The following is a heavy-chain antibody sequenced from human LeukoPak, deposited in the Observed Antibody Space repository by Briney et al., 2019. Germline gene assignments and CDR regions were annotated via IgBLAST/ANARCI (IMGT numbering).Heavy chain of an antibody. J-gene: IGHJ5*02. CDR2: IYHSSYT. CDR1: GYSISSNYY. Sequence: PSETLSLTCGVSGYSISSNYYWVWIRQPPGKGLEWLGHIYHSSYTYQNPSLKSRVTISVDTSKNQFSLNVTSLTAPDTAGDYSARATRLGTPWTVLHSWGRATLVTVPS. V-gene: IGHV4-38-2*01. D-gene: IGHD6-19*01. CDR3: ARATRLGTPWTVLHS.